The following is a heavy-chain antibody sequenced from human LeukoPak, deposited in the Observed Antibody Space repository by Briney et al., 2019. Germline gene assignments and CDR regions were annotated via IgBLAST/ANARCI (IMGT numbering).Heavy chain of an antibody. Sequence: PGGSLRLSCAASGFTFSSYGMHWVRQAPGKGLEWVAVISYDVGKKYYADSVKGRFTISRDNSKNTLYLQMNSLRAEDTAVYYCAKDEYDYVWGSYRYVDYWGQGTLVTVSS. CDR2: ISYDVGKK. D-gene: IGHD3-16*02. V-gene: IGHV3-30*18. CDR1: GFTFSSYG. CDR3: AKDEYDYVWGSYRYVDY. J-gene: IGHJ4*02.